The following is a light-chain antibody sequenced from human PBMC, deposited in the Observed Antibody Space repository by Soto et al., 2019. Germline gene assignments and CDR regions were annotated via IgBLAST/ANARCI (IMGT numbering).Light chain of an antibody. Sequence: QSVLTQPPSASGSPGQSVAISCTGTSSDVGAYNWVSWYLQHPGKAPQLLIYDVTTRPSGVSNRFSGSKSGNTASLTISGLQAEDDAHYYCSLYAGGDDVIFGGGTKLTVL. J-gene: IGLJ2*01. CDR3: SLYAGGDDVI. V-gene: IGLV2-8*01. CDR1: SSDVGAYNW. CDR2: DVT.